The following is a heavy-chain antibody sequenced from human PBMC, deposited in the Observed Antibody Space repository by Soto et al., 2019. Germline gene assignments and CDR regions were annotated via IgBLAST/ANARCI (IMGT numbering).Heavy chain of an antibody. D-gene: IGHD3-16*01. J-gene: IGHJ6*02. V-gene: IGHV1-18*01. CDR3: EKVDNYVTHTPQDV. Sequence: QVQLVQSGDEVRKPGSSVKVSCKASGYIFVNYGIAWVRQAPGQGLEWMGWISPYSGNTHYASKVQGRLTMTTDTTETTAYMDLVSLTSGDTDVYDWEKVDNYVTHTPQDVWGQGTTVTVSS. CDR1: GYIFVNYG. CDR2: ISPYSGNT.